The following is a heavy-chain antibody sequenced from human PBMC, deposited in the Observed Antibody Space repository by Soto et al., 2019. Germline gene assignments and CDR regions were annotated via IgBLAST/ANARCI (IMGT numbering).Heavy chain of an antibody. CDR2: IIPIFGTA. D-gene: IGHD5-18*01. J-gene: IGHJ4*02. Sequence: SVKVSCKASGGTFSSYAISWVRQAPGQGLEWMGGIIPIFGTANYAQKFQGRVTITADESTSTAYMELSSLRSGDTAVYYCASERGYSYGSFDYWGQGTLVTVSS. V-gene: IGHV1-69*13. CDR3: ASERGYSYGSFDY. CDR1: GGTFSSYA.